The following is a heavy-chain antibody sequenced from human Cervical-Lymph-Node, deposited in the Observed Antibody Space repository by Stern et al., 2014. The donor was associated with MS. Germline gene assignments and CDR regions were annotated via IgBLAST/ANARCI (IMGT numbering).Heavy chain of an antibody. J-gene: IGHJ6*02. CDR1: GFSLSNSG. CDR3: MGVGDALHV. CDR2: MSFVGGNK. V-gene: IGHV3-30*03. Sequence: VQLVESGGGVVQPGRSLTLSCAASGFSLSNSGMHWVRQAPGKGLEWVAVMSFVGGNKKYGDSVKGRFNISRDMANNTLFLQMNSLSPEDTAVYYCMGVGDALHVWGQGTTVIVSS.